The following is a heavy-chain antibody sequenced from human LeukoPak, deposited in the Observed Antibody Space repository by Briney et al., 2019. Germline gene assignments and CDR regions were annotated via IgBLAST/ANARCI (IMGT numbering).Heavy chain of an antibody. Sequence: GGSLRLSCAASGFTVSSNYMSWLRQAPGKGLEWVSVIYSGGSTYYADSVKGRFTISRDNSKNTLYLQMNSLRAEDTAVYYCARSPSYNWNYYYYGMDVWGQGTTDTVSS. CDR2: IYSGGST. D-gene: IGHD1-20*01. CDR3: ARSPSYNWNYYYYGMDV. V-gene: IGHV3-66*02. J-gene: IGHJ6*02. CDR1: GFTVSSNY.